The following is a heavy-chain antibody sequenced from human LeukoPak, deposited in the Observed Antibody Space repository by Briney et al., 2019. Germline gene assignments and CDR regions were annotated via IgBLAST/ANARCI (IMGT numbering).Heavy chain of an antibody. CDR3: AHPTEYSSSWYGNWFDP. J-gene: IGHJ5*02. Sequence: GGSLRLSRAASGFTFSSYAMSWVRQAPGKGLGWVSAISGSGGSTHYADSLKGRFTISRDNSKNTLYLQMNSLRAEDTAVYYCAHPTEYSSSWYGNWFDPWGQGTLVTVSS. D-gene: IGHD6-13*01. CDR1: GFTFSSYA. V-gene: IGHV3-23*01. CDR2: ISGSGGST.